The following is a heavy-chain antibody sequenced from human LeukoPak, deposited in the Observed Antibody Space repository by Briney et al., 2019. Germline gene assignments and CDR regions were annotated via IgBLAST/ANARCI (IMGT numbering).Heavy chain of an antibody. CDR3: ARDSKYYYDSSGYYGTSYFDY. CDR1: GGTFSSYA. V-gene: IGHV1-69*05. Sequence: ASVKVSCKASGGTFSSYAISWVRQAPGQGLEWMGGIIPIFGTANYAQKFQGRVTITTDESTSTAYMKLSSLRSEDTAVYYCARDSKYYYDSSGYYGTSYFDYWGQGTLVTVSS. CDR2: IIPIFGTA. D-gene: IGHD3-22*01. J-gene: IGHJ4*02.